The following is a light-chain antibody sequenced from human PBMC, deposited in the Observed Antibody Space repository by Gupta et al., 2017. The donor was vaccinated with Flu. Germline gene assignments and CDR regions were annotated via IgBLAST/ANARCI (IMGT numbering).Light chain of an antibody. Sequence: DIVMTQSPDSLAVSLGKRATINCKSSQSVLYSSNNKNYLAWYQQKPGQPPKLLIYWASTRESGVPDRFSGSGSGTDFTLTISSLQAEDVAVYYCQQDDSTPRTFGQGTKVEIK. CDR1: QSVLYSSNNKNY. CDR3: QQDDSTPRT. V-gene: IGKV4-1*01. CDR2: WAS. J-gene: IGKJ1*01.